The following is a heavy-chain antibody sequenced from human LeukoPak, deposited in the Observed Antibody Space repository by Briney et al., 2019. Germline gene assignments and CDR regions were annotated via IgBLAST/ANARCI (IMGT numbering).Heavy chain of an antibody. Sequence: PSETLSLTCTVSGGSISSYYWSWIRQPAGKGLEWIGRIYTSGSTNYNPSLKSRVTMSVDTSKNQFSLKLSSVTAAGTAVYYCARAQLGDTYYYDSSGYYFDYWGQGTLVTVSS. CDR2: IYTSGST. D-gene: IGHD3-22*01. CDR1: GGSISSYY. CDR3: ARAQLGDTYYYDSSGYYFDY. V-gene: IGHV4-4*07. J-gene: IGHJ4*02.